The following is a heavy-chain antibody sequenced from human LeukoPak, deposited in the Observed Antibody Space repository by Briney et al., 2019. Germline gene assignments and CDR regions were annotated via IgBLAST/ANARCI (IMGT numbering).Heavy chain of an antibody. CDR2: ISFNGFS. J-gene: IGHJ5*02. Sequence: PSETLSLTCTVSGGSISSYYWSWIRQPPGKGLEWIGSISFNGFSYYNPSLKSRVTMSIDTSKNQFSLHLSSVTAADRALYYCARHVDDPGIAVAGLHWFDPWGRGTLVTVSS. CDR1: GGSISSYY. D-gene: IGHD6-19*01. V-gene: IGHV4-59*04. CDR3: ARHVDDPGIAVAGLHWFDP.